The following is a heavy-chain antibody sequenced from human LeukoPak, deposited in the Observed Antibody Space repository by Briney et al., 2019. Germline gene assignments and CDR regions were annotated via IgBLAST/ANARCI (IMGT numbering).Heavy chain of an antibody. Sequence: SETLSLTCAVYGGSFSGYYWSWIRQPPGKGLEWIGETNHSGSTNYNPSLKSRVTISVDTSKNQFSLRLSSVTAADTAVYYCARVLEGSSGQHWYFDLWGRGTLVTVSS. CDR3: ARVLEGSSGQHWYFDL. CDR2: TNHSGST. CDR1: GGSFSGYY. V-gene: IGHV4-34*01. D-gene: IGHD6-19*01. J-gene: IGHJ2*01.